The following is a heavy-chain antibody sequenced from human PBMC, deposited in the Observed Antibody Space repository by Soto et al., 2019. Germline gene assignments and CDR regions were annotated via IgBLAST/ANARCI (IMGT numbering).Heavy chain of an antibody. V-gene: IGHV1-18*01. CDR1: GYTFTNYG. J-gene: IGHJ4*02. CDR2: IGAYNGNT. CDR3: ARDPPPPDY. Sequence: VGSVKVSCKASGYTFTNYGISWMRQAPGQGLEWMGWIGAYNGNTNYAQKLQGRVTMTTDTSTSTAYMELRSLRSDDTAVYYCARDPPPPDYWGQGTLVTVSS.